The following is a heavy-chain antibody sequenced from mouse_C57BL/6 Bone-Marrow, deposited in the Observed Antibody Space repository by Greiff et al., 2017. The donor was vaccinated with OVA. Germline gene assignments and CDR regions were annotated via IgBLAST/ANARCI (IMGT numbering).Heavy chain of an antibody. CDR1: GFTFSSYT. V-gene: IGHV5-9*01. Sequence: EVQGVESGGGLVKPGGSLTLSCAASGFTFSSYTMSWVRQTPEKRLEWVATISGGGGNTYYPDSVKGRFTISRDNAKNTLYLQMSSLRSEDTALYYCARGYYYGSSLFAYWGQGTLVTVSA. J-gene: IGHJ3*01. CDR2: ISGGGGNT. D-gene: IGHD1-1*01. CDR3: ARGYYYGSSLFAY.